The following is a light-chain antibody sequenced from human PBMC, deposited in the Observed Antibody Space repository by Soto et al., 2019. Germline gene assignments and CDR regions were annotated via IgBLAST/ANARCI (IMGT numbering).Light chain of an antibody. CDR1: QGISNY. V-gene: IGKV1-27*01. Sequence: DIQMTQSPSSLSASVGDRVTITCRASQGISNYLAWYQQKAGKVPKLLIYAASTLQSGVPSRFSGSGSGTDVTLTISSLQPEDVATYYCKKYNSAPRTFGQETKVDI. CDR2: AAS. J-gene: IGKJ1*01. CDR3: KKYNSAPRT.